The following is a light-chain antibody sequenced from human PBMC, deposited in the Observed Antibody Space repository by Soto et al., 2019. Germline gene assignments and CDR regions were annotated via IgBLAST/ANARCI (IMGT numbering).Light chain of an antibody. CDR2: GAS. CDR1: QSVSSN. V-gene: IGKV3-15*01. J-gene: IGKJ5*01. Sequence: EIVITQSPATLAVSPGERATIACRASQSVSSNLAWYQQKPGQAPRLLIYGASTRATGIPARFGGSGSGTEFTLTISSLQSEDFAVYDCQQYNNWPPITFGQGTRLEIK. CDR3: QQYNNWPPIT.